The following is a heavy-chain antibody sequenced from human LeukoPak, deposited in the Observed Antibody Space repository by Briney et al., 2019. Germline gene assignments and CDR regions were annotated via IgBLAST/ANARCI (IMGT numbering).Heavy chain of an antibody. D-gene: IGHD5-12*01. V-gene: IGHV3-30*18. CDR2: ISYDGSNK. CDR3: AKPSEWLRLVDAFDI. J-gene: IGHJ3*02. Sequence: GGSLRLSCAASGFTFSSYGMHWVRQAPGKGLEWVAVISYDGSNKYYADSVKGRFTISRDNSKNTLYLQMNSLRAEDTAVYYCAKPSEWLRLVDAFDIWGQGTMVTVSS. CDR1: GFTFSSYG.